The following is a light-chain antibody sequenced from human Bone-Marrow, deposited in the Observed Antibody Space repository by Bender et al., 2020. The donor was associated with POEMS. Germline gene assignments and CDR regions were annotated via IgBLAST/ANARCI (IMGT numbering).Light chain of an antibody. CDR1: SSNIGTNP. CDR2: INN. V-gene: IGLV1-44*01. CDR3: SSYTSGTILI. J-gene: IGLJ2*01. Sequence: QSVLTQPPSASGTPGQRVTISCSGSSSNIGTNPVNWYQQLPGTAPKLLIYINNQRPSGVPDRFSGSKSGNTASLTISGLQPEDEADYFCSSYTSGTILIFGGGTKLTVL.